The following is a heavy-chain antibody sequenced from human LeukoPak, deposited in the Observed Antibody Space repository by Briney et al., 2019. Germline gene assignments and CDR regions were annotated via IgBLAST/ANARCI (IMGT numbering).Heavy chain of an antibody. V-gene: IGHV3-48*01. Sequence: GGSLRLSCAASGFSFSSYSINWVRQAPGKGLERVSYISGDGNAKHYTDSVKGRFTISRDNAKNALYLQMNSLRAEDTAVYYCVPTDSSGLDWGQGTLVTVSS. D-gene: IGHD3-22*01. J-gene: IGHJ4*02. CDR1: GFSFSSYS. CDR2: ISGDGNAK. CDR3: VPTDSSGLD.